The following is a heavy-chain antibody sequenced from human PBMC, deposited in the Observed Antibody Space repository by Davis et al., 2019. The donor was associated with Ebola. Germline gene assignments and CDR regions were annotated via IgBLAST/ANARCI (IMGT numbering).Heavy chain of an antibody. V-gene: IGHV1-69*04. CDR2: IIPILGIA. D-gene: IGHD1-7*01. CDR1: GGTFSSYA. J-gene: IGHJ6*02. Sequence: AASVKVSCKASGGTFSSYAISWVRQAPGQGLEWMGRIIPILGIANYAQKFQGRVTITADKSTSTAYMKLSSLRSEDTAVYYCARHGITGTTWVYYYYGMDVWGQGTTVTVSS. CDR3: ARHGITGTTWVYYYYGMDV.